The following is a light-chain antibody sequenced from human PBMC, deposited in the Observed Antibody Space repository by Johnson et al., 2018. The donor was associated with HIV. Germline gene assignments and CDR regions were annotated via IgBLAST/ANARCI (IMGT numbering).Light chain of an antibody. CDR1: TSNIGNNY. CDR2: ENN. V-gene: IGLV1-51*02. CDR3: GTWDSSLSAGGV. J-gene: IGLJ1*01. Sequence: HSVLTQPPSVSAAPGQKVTISCSGSTSNIGNNYVSWYQQLPGTAPKLLIYENNKRPSGIPDRFSGSKSGTSATLGITGLQTGDEADYYCGTWDSSLSAGGVFGTGTKDTVL.